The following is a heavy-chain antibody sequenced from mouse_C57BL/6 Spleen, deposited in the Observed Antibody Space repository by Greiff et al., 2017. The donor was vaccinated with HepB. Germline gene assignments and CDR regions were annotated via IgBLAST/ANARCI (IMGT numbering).Heavy chain of an antibody. CDR2: IYPGDGDT. CDR1: GYAFSSSW. CDR3: ARWGNSGGAMDY. D-gene: IGHD3-2*02. V-gene: IGHV1-82*01. Sequence: VQLQQSGPELVKPGASVKISCKASGYAFSSSWMNWVKQRPGKGLEWIGRIYPGDGDTNYNGKFKGKATLTADKSSSTAYMQLSSLTSEDSAVYFCARWGNSGGAMDYWGQGTSVTVSS. J-gene: IGHJ4*01.